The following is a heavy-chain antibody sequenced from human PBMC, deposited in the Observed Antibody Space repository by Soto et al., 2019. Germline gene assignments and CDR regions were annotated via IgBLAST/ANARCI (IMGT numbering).Heavy chain of an antibody. Sequence: QVQLVQSGAEVKKPGASVKVSCKASGYTFTSYGISWVRQAPGQGLEWMGWISAYNGNTNYAQKLQGRVTMTTDTSTSTAYTELRSLRSDDTAVYYCARESPPKGGSGSYLVYYYCYMDVWGKGTTVTVSS. V-gene: IGHV1-18*01. D-gene: IGHD3-10*01. CDR1: GYTFTSYG. CDR2: ISAYNGNT. J-gene: IGHJ6*03. CDR3: ARESPPKGGSGSYLVYYYCYMDV.